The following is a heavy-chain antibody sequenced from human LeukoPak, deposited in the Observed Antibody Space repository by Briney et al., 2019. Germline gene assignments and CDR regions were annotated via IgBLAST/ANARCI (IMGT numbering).Heavy chain of an antibody. Sequence: ASVKVSCKASGYTFTGYYMHWVRQAPGQGLEWMGWINPNSGGTNYAQKFQGRVTMTRDTSISTAYMELSSLRSEDTAVYYCATDSGELPPGYFDYWGQGTLVTVSS. J-gene: IGHJ4*02. CDR3: ATDSGELPPGYFDY. V-gene: IGHV1-2*02. CDR2: INPNSGGT. CDR1: GYTFTGYY. D-gene: IGHD3-10*01.